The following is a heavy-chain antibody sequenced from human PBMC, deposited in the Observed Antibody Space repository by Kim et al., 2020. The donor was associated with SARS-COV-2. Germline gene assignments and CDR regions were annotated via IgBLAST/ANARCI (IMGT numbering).Heavy chain of an antibody. J-gene: IGHJ6*02. CDR1: RFTFSSYW. CDR3: ARDHYDFWNYYYAMDV. D-gene: IGHD3-3*01. CDR2: INSDGSST. Sequence: GGSLRLSCAASRFTFSSYWMHWVRQAPGKGLVWVSRINSDGSSTSYAASVKGRFTISRDNAKNTLFLQMNSLRAEDTAMYYCARDHYDFWNYYYAMDVWGQGTTVTVSS. V-gene: IGHV3-74*01.